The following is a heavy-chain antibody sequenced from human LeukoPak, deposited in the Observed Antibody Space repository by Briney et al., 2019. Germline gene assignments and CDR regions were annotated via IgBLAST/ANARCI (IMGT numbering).Heavy chain of an antibody. V-gene: IGHV1-18*01. D-gene: IGHD3-16*01. CDR3: AREHDYFNWFDP. Sequence: ASVKVSCKASGYTFTNYGVSWVRQAPGQGLEWMGWISAYNGNTNYAQKLQGRVTMTTDTSTTTAYMELRSLRSDDTAVYYCAREHDYFNWFDPWGQGTLVTVSS. CDR1: GYTFTNYG. J-gene: IGHJ5*02. CDR2: ISAYNGNT.